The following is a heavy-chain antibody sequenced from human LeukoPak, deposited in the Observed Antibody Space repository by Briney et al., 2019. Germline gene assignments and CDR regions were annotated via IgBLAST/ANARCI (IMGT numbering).Heavy chain of an antibody. D-gene: IGHD3-22*01. CDR3: ARDPLYDSSGTPVYWFDY. Sequence: SETLSLTCTVSGGSISSYYWSWIRQPPGKGLEWIGYIYYSGSTNYNPSLKSRVTISVDTSENQFSLKLRSVTAADTAVYYCARDPLYDSSGTPVYWFDYWGQGTLVTVSS. V-gene: IGHV4-59*12. J-gene: IGHJ4*02. CDR2: IYYSGST. CDR1: GGSISSYY.